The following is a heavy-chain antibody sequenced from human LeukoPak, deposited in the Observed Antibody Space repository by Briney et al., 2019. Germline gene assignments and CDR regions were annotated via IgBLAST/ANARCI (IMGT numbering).Heavy chain of an antibody. CDR3: ARVLRGSDSYDSSGYPYYFDY. D-gene: IGHD3-22*01. V-gene: IGHV4-39*07. CDR2: IYYSGST. Sequence: SETLSLTCTVSGGSISSSSYYWGWIRQPPGKGLEWIGSIYYSGSTYYNPSLKSRVTISVDTSKNQFSLKLSSVTAADTAVYYCARVLRGSDSYDSSGYPYYFDYWGQGTLVTVSS. CDR1: GGSISSSSYY. J-gene: IGHJ4*02.